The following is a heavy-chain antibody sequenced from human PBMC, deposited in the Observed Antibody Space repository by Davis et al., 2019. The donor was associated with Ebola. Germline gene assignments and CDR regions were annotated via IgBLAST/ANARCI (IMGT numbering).Heavy chain of an antibody. D-gene: IGHD3-22*01. CDR2: ISSSSSYV. J-gene: IGHJ1*01. CDR3: ARDYYYDSSGYPRDAEYFQH. Sequence: PGGSLRLSCAASGFTFSSYSMNWVRQAPGKGLEWVSSISSSSSYVYYADSVKGRFTISRDNAKNSLYLQMNSLRAEDTAVYYCARDYYYDSSGYPRDAEYFQHWGQGTLVTVSS. CDR1: GFTFSSYS. V-gene: IGHV3-21*01.